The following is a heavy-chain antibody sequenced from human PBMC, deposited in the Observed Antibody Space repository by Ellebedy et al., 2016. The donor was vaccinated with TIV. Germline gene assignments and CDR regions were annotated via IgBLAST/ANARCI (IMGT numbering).Heavy chain of an antibody. Sequence: SVKVSCXASGFTFTSSAVQWVRQARGQRLEWIGWIVVGSGNTHYAQKFQERVTITRDMSTSTAYMELSSLRSEDTAVYYCAAEGREDYFDYWGQGTLVTVSS. V-gene: IGHV1-58*01. CDR2: IVVGSGNT. J-gene: IGHJ4*02. CDR3: AAEGREDYFDY. CDR1: GFTFTSSA.